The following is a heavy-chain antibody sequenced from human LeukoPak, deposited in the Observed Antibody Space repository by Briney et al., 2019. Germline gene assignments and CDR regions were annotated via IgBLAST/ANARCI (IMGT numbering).Heavy chain of an antibody. V-gene: IGHV1-69*06. CDR3: ARDRRPVTYCGGDCYRWDY. CDR2: IIPIFGTA. J-gene: IGHJ4*02. D-gene: IGHD2-21*01. Sequence: SVKVSCKASGGTFSSYAISWVRQAPGQGLEWMGGIIPIFGTANYAQKFQGRVTITADKSTSTAYMELSSLRSEDTAVYYCARDRRPVTYCGGDCYRWDYWGQGTLVTVSS. CDR1: GGTFSSYA.